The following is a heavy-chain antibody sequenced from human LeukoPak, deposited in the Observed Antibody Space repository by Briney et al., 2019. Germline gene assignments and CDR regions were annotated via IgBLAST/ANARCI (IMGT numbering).Heavy chain of an antibody. Sequence: HPGGSLRLSCEASGFTFFSYGMHWVRQAPGKGLEWVAFIRYDGSHTYDADSVKGRFTISRDNSKNTLYLQMNSLRAEDTAVYYCAKDFYGFNDYWGQGTLVTVSS. CDR2: IRYDGSHT. CDR1: GFTFFSYG. D-gene: IGHD3-10*01. J-gene: IGHJ4*02. V-gene: IGHV3-30*02. CDR3: AKDFYGFNDY.